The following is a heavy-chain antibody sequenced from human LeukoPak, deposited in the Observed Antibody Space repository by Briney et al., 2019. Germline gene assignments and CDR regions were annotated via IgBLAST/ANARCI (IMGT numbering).Heavy chain of an antibody. Sequence: GGSLRLSCAASGSTFSNFGMNWVRQAPGKGLEWVSIITSGVGITYYADSVKGRFTVSRDNSKRTLYLQMNSLRAEDTAVYYCAKGDYYDFDYWGQGTLVTVSS. V-gene: IGHV3-23*01. J-gene: IGHJ4*02. CDR1: GSTFSNFG. D-gene: IGHD3-10*01. CDR3: AKGDYYDFDY. CDR2: ITSGVGIT.